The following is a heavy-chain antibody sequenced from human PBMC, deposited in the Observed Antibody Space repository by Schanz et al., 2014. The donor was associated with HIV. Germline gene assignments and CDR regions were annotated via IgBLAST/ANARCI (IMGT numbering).Heavy chain of an antibody. Sequence: QVQLQQWGAGLLKPSATLSLTCAVYGGSFSGYYWTWIRQPPGKGLEWIGYMYYGSGTNYNPTLKNRVTILGDTSKNQFSLKLTSLTAEENAVYYCVVGHNHDFWGQGTLVTVSS. CDR2: MYYGSGT. V-gene: IGHV4-34*01. CDR3: VVGHNHDF. CDR1: GGSFSGYY. J-gene: IGHJ4*02. D-gene: IGHD1-1*01.